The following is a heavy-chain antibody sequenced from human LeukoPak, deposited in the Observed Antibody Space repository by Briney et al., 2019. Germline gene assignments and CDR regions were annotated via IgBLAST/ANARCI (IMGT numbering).Heavy chain of an antibody. CDR2: IYTSGST. V-gene: IGHV4-4*07. J-gene: IGHJ4*02. CDR3: ARGVIVATSGSLAETFDY. CDR1: GGSISSYH. Sequence: PSETLSLTCTVSGGSISSYHWSWIRQPAGKGLEWIGRIYTSGSTNYNPSLKSRVTMSVDTSKNQFSLKLSSVTAADTAVYYCARGVIVATSGSLAETFDYWGQGTLVTVSS. D-gene: IGHD5-12*01.